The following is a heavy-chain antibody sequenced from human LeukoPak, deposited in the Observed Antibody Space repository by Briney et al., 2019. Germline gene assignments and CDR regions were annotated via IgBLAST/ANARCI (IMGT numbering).Heavy chain of an antibody. CDR1: GFSFSSYA. J-gene: IGHJ6*04. CDR3: AELGITMIGGV. CDR2: ISPNGVIT. V-gene: IGHV3-23*01. D-gene: IGHD3-10*02. Sequence: GGSLRLSCGASGFSFSSYAMSWFRQAPGKGLEWVSGISPNGVITYYADSVKGRFTISRDNAKNSLYLQMNSLRAEDTAVYYCAELGITMIGGVWGKGTTVTISS.